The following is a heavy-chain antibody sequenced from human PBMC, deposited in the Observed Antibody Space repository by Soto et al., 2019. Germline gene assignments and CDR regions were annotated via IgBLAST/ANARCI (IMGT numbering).Heavy chain of an antibody. CDR1: GFTFSDYY. CDR2: ITSSGTTI. J-gene: IGHJ4*02. D-gene: IGHD2-15*01. V-gene: IGHV3-11*01. CDR3: EDGSLYHTYFDF. Sequence: SGGSLRLSCAASGFTFSDYYMSWIRRAPGKGLEWISYITSSGTTIYYAASVKGRFTISRDNAKNSLYLEMDSLRAEDTAVYYCEDGSLYHTYFDFWGQGTLVTVSS.